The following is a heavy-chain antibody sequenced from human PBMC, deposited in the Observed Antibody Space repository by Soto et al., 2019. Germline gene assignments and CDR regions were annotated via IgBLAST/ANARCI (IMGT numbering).Heavy chain of an antibody. D-gene: IGHD3-16*02. CDR3: ARGLHLGELSFPDAFDI. J-gene: IGHJ3*02. CDR2: ISAYNGNT. Sequence: QVQLVQSGAEVKKPGASVKVSCKASGYTFTSYGISWVRQAPGQGLEWMGWISAYNGNTNYAQKLQGRVTMNTDTSTSTDYMELRRLRSDDTAVYYCARGLHLGELSFPDAFDIWGQGTMVTVSS. CDR1: GYTFTSYG. V-gene: IGHV1-18*01.